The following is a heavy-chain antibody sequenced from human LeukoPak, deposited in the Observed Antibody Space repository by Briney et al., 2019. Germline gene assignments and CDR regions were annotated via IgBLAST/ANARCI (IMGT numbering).Heavy chain of an antibody. CDR3: AKWDQVAVAVFWFDP. V-gene: IGHV3-53*01. J-gene: IGHJ5*02. Sequence: GGSLRLSCAASGFTVSSNYMSWVRQAPGKGLEWVSVIYSGDSTYYADSVKGRFTISRDTSKNTLYLQMNSLGAEDTAVYYCAKWDQVAVAVFWFDPWGQGTLVTVSS. D-gene: IGHD6-19*01. CDR1: GFTVSSNY. CDR2: IYSGDST.